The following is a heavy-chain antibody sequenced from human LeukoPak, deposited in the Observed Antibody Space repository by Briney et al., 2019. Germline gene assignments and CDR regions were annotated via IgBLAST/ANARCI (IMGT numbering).Heavy chain of an antibody. Sequence: AGGSLRLSCAASGFTFSSYAMHWVRQAPGKGLEWVAVISYDGSNKYYADSVKGRFTISRDNSKNTLYLQMYSLRAEDTAVYYCARNGIYQLHWVWFDPWGQGTLVTVSS. D-gene: IGHD2-2*01. CDR1: GFTFSSYA. CDR3: ARNGIYQLHWVWFDP. V-gene: IGHV3-30-3*01. CDR2: ISYDGSNK. J-gene: IGHJ5*02.